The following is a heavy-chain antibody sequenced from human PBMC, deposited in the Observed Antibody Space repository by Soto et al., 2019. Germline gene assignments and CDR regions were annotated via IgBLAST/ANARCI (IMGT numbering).Heavy chain of an antibody. CDR1: GFPFAPST. CDR3: AKNQERELPRVIDF. J-gene: IGHJ4*02. Sequence: EVQLLQSGGGLVQPGGSLTLSCGVSGFPFAPSTMSWVRQAPGKGLEWVSTISVSVGSTYSADSVQGRFTVSSDISDNTLFLRMTSLTADDTAVYFCAKNQERELPRVIDFWGQGTLVTVSS. CDR2: ISVSVGST. D-gene: IGHD1-7*01. V-gene: IGHV3-23*01.